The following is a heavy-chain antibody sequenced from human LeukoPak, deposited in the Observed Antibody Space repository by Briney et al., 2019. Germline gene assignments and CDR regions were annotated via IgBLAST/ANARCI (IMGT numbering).Heavy chain of an antibody. D-gene: IGHD6-13*01. V-gene: IGHV3-23*01. Sequence: EPGGSLRPSCVASGITFSSYAMSWVRQAPGKGLEWVSGISGNGGSTYYADSVKGRSTISRDNSKNTLYLQMNSLRAEDTAVYYCAKDLGFSSSWYYFDYWGQGTLVTVSS. CDR2: ISGNGGST. CDR1: GITFSSYA. CDR3: AKDLGFSSSWYYFDY. J-gene: IGHJ4*02.